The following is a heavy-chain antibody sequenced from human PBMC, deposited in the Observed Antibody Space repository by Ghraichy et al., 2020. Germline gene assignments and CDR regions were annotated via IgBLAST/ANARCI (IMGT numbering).Heavy chain of an antibody. V-gene: IGHV4-39*01. CDR3: ARQVGSGWELLLASFDY. J-gene: IGHJ4*02. CDR2: IYYSGST. Sequence: SETLSLTCTVSGGSISSSSYYWGWIRQPPGKGLEWIGSIYYSGSTYYNPSLKSRVTISVDTSKNQFSLKLSSVTAADTAVYYCARQVGSGWELLLASFDYWGQGTLVTVSS. CDR1: GGSISSSSYY. D-gene: IGHD1-26*01.